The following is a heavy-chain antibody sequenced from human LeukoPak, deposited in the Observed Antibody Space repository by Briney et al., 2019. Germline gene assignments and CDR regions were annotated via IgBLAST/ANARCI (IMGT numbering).Heavy chain of an antibody. D-gene: IGHD6-13*01. J-gene: IGHJ5*02. Sequence: PSETLSLTCAVYGGSFSGYYWSWIRQPPGKGLEWIGEINHSGSTNYNPSLKSRVTISVDTSKNQFSLKLSSVTAADTAVYYCARGTAAGTFDPWGQGTLVTVSS. CDR2: INHSGST. CDR3: ARGTAAGTFDP. CDR1: GGSFSGYY. V-gene: IGHV4-34*01.